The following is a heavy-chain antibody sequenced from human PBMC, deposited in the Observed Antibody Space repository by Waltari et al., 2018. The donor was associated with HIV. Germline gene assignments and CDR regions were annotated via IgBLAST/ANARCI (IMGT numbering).Heavy chain of an antibody. J-gene: IGHJ4*02. Sequence: EVQLLESGGGLVQPGGSRSLSWSASGFRYVSYPMTWVRQSPGRGLEWVSAISGSGADSFYADSVKGRFSISRDNSKNTVYLQMNNLRAADTAIYYCAKAFSDNTAYYYDFWGRGTRVTVAS. CDR3: AKAFSDNTAYYYDF. CDR2: ISGSGADS. V-gene: IGHV3-23*01. D-gene: IGHD3-22*01. CDR1: GFRYVSYP.